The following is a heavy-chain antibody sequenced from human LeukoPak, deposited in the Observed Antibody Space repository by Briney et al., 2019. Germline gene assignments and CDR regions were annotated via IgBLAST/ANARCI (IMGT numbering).Heavy chain of an antibody. CDR3: AKVSYGANFETNFFDY. D-gene: IGHD4-23*01. J-gene: IGHJ4*02. Sequence: GGSLRLSWAASGFTFSSYAMSWVRQAPARGLEWVSAISGSGGSTYYADSVKGRFTVSRDSSKNTLYLQMNSLRAEDTAVYYCAKVSYGANFETNFFDYWGQGTLVTVSS. CDR2: ISGSGGST. V-gene: IGHV3-23*01. CDR1: GFTFSSYA.